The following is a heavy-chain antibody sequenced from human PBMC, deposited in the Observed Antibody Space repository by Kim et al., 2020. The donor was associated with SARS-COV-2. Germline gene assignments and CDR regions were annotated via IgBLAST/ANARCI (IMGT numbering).Heavy chain of an antibody. Sequence: GGSLRLSCAASGFTFSSYDMHWVRQATGKGLEWVSAIGTAGDTYYPGSVKGRFTISRENAKNSLYLQMNSLRAGDTAVYYCARAPAPPYGDNWYFDLWGRGTLVTVSS. J-gene: IGHJ2*01. CDR1: GFTFSSYD. D-gene: IGHD4-17*01. CDR2: IGTAGDT. V-gene: IGHV3-13*04. CDR3: ARAPAPPYGDNWYFDL.